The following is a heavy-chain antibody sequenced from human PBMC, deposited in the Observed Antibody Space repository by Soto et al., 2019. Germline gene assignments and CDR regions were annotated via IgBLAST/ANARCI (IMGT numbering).Heavy chain of an antibody. CDR2: IYYSGST. CDR1: GGSISSYY. J-gene: IGHJ6*02. Sequence: SETLSLTCTVSGGSISSYYWSWIRQPPGKGLEWIGYIYYSGSTNYNPSLKSRVTISVDTSKNQFSLKLSSVTAADTAVYYCARDRPSSSPSSSTYYYYGMDVWGQGTTVTVSS. CDR3: ARDRPSSSPSSSTYYYYGMDV. V-gene: IGHV4-59*01. D-gene: IGHD6-13*01.